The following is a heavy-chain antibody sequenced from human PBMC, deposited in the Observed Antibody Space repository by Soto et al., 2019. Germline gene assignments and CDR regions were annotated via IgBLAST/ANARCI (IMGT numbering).Heavy chain of an antibody. J-gene: IGHJ4*02. CDR2: INHSGST. CDR1: GGSFSGYY. CDR3: ARGAGYYFDY. V-gene: IGHV4-34*01. Sequence: SETLSLTCAVYGGSFSGYYWSWIRQPPGKGLEWIGEINHSGSTNYNPSLKSRVTISVDTSKNQFSLKLSSVTAADTAVYYCARGAGYYFDYWGQGTLVTVSS.